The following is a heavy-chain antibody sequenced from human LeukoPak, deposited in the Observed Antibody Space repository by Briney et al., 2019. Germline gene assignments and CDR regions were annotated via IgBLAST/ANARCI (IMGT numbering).Heavy chain of an antibody. J-gene: IGHJ4*02. D-gene: IGHD1-20*01. V-gene: IGHV4-61*02. CDR3: AREGGRYNWNDVDSFDY. Sequence: SQTLSLTCTVSGGSISSGSYYWSWIRQPAGKGLEWIGRIYTSGSTNYNPSLKSRVTISVDTSKNQFSLKLSSVTAADTAVYYCAREGGRYNWNDVDSFDYWGQGTLVTVSS. CDR2: IYTSGST. CDR1: GGSISSGSYY.